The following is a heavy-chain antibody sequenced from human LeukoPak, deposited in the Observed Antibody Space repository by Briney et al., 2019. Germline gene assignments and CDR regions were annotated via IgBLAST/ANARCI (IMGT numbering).Heavy chain of an antibody. J-gene: IGHJ4*02. CDR1: GFTFRSYW. V-gene: IGHV3-7*03. Sequence: GGSLRLSXEGSGFTFRSYWMSWVRQAPGKGLEWVANIKYDGSEKYYVDSVKGRFTLSRDNAKNSLYLQMNGLRAEDTAVYYCARYSRPSGFDFDYWGQGTLVTVSS. CDR2: IKYDGSEK. D-gene: IGHD6-6*01. CDR3: ARYSRPSGFDFDY.